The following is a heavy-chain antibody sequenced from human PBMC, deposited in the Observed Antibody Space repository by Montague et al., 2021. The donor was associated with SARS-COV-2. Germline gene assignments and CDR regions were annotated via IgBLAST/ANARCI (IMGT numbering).Heavy chain of an antibody. CDR2: IYTSGST. J-gene: IGHJ4*02. Sequence: SETLSLTCTVSGGSISSYYWSWIRQPAGKGLEWIGRIYTSGSTNYNPSLKSRVTMSVDTSKNQFSLKLSSVTAAGTAVYYCARGGDYYGSGSRFDYWGQGTLVTVSS. CDR3: ARGGDYYGSGSRFDY. V-gene: IGHV4-4*07. CDR1: GGSISSYY. D-gene: IGHD3-10*01.